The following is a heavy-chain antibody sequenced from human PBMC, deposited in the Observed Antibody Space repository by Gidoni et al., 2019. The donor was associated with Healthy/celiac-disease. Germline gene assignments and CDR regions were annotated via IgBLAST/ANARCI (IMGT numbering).Heavy chain of an antibody. D-gene: IGHD3-10*01. CDR3: ARNMVQGGLADY. Sequence: QVQLQESGPGLVKPSGTLSFTFAVSAGSISSSNWSSWVRQPPGKGLEWIGEIYHSRCTNSNTSHKSRVTISVDKSKNQFSLKLSSVTAADTAVYYCARNMVQGGLADYWGQGTLVTVSS. J-gene: IGHJ4*02. CDR2: IYHSRCT. CDR1: AGSISSSNW. V-gene: IGHV4-4*02.